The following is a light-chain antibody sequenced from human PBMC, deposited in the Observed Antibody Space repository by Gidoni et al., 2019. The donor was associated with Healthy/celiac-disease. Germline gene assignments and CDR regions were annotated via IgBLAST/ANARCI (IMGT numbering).Light chain of an antibody. Sequence: QSALTQPASVSGSPGQSITISCTGTSSYVGDSNYVSWFQQHPGKAPKLMIYEVSNRPSGVSNRFSGSKSGNTASLTISGLQAEDEADYYCSSYTTSSTLVFGGGTKLTVL. J-gene: IGLJ3*02. CDR2: EVS. CDR1: SSYVGDSNY. V-gene: IGLV2-14*01. CDR3: SSYTTSSTLV.